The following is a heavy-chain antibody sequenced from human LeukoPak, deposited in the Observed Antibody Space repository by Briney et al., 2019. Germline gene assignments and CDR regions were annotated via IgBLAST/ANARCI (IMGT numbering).Heavy chain of an antibody. Sequence: RVASVKVSCKASGYTFTGYYMHWVRQAPGQGLEWTGWINPNSGGTNYAQKFQGRVTMTRDTSISTAYMELSRLRSDDTAVYYCARGQANRLLWVGELLSNINPFDYWGQGTLVTVSS. J-gene: IGHJ4*02. CDR3: ARGQANRLLWVGELLSNINPFDY. CDR2: INPNSGGT. CDR1: GYTFTGYY. V-gene: IGHV1-2*02. D-gene: IGHD3-10*01.